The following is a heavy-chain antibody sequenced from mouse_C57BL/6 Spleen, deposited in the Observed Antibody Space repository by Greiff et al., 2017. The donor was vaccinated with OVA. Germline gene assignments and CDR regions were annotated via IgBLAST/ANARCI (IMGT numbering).Heavy chain of an antibody. J-gene: IGHJ2*01. CDR3: ARLNWDGLLDY. CDR2: IYYSGTI. Sequence: DVKLQESGPGLVKPSQTVFLTCTVTGISITTGNYRWSWIRQFPGNKLEWIGYIYYSGTITYNPSLTSRTTITRDTPKNQFFLEMNSLTAEDTATYYCARLNWDGLLDYWGQGTTLTVSS. D-gene: IGHD4-1*01. CDR1: GISITTGNYR. V-gene: IGHV3-5*01.